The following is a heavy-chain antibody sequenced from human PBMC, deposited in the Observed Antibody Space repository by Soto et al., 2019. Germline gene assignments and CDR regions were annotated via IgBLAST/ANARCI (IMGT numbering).Heavy chain of an antibody. V-gene: IGHV4-59*12. CDR3: ARGVVSYWYYYGMDV. CDR1: GGSISSYY. Sequence: PSGTLSLTCTVSGGSISSYYWSWIRQPPGKGLEWIGYIYYSGSTNYNPSLKSRVTISVDTSKNQFSLKLSSVTAADTAVYYCARGVVSYWYYYGMDVWGQGTTVTVSS. D-gene: IGHD1-26*01. J-gene: IGHJ6*02. CDR2: IYYSGST.